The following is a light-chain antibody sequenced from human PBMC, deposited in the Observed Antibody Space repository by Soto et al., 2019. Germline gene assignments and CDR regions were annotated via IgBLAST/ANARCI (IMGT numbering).Light chain of an antibody. J-gene: IGLJ1*01. V-gene: IGLV2-11*01. CDR1: SSDVGGYNY. CDR2: DVS. Sequence: SALPQPRSLSGSPGQSVTISCTGTSSDVGGYNYVSWYQQHPGKAPKLMIYDVSKRPSGVPDRFSGSKSGNTASLTISGLQAEDEADYYCCSYAGSYTFHYVFGTGTKVTVL. CDR3: CSYAGSYTFHYV.